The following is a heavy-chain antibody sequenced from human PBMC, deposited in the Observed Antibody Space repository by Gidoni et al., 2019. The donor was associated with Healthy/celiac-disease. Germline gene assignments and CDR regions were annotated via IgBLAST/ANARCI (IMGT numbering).Heavy chain of an antibody. CDR1: AFTFSSYA. J-gene: IGHJ6*02. CDR2: ISYDGSNK. Sequence: QVQLVESGGGVVQPGRSLSLPCADSAFTFSSYAMHWVRQAPGKGLEWVAVISYDGSNKYYADSVKGRFTISRDNSKNTLYLQMNSLRAEDTAVYYCARDRRDRDARNAGMDVWGQGTTVTVSS. V-gene: IGHV3-30*04. CDR3: ARDRRDRDARNAGMDV. D-gene: IGHD2-2*01.